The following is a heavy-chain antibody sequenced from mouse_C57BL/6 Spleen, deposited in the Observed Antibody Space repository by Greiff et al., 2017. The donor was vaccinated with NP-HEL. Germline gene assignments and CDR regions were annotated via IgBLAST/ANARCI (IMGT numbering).Heavy chain of an antibody. Sequence: VQLQESDAELVKPGASVKISCKVSGYTFTDHTIHWMKQRPEQGLEWIGYIYPRDGSTKYNEKFKGKATLTADKSSSTAYMQLNSLTSEDSAVYFCARGRLRGKHAMDYWGQGTSVTVSS. CDR2: IYPRDGST. D-gene: IGHD2-4*01. V-gene: IGHV1-78*01. J-gene: IGHJ4*01. CDR1: GYTFTDHT. CDR3: ARGRLRGKHAMDY.